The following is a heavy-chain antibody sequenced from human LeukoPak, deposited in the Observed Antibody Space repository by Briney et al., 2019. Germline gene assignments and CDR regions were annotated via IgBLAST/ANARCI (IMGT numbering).Heavy chain of an antibody. V-gene: IGHV3-23*01. CDR3: AKDGPRDGASPIY. Sequence: PGGSLRLSCAASGFTFSSYAMGWVRQGPGQRLEWVSAISDSDTSTYSADSVKGRFTITRDNSKNTLYLQMNSLRAEDTAIYYCAKDGPRDGASPIYWGQGTLVTVSS. D-gene: IGHD3-10*01. CDR2: ISDSDTST. J-gene: IGHJ4*02. CDR1: GFTFSSYA.